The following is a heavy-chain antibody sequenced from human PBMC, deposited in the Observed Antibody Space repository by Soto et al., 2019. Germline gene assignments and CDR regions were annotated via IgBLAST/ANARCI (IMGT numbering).Heavy chain of an antibody. D-gene: IGHD7-27*01. CDR2: IIPVFGTT. Sequence: QVHVVQSGAEVKKPGSSVKVTCKAFGGTFNSFGINWVRQAPGQGLEWMGGIIPVFGTTKYAQKFRDRVTLVADGSTSTSYRELGSLTSDDTAVYYCAIEVWGRGGYYLDSWGQGTLVTVSS. V-gene: IGHV1-69*01. J-gene: IGHJ4*02. CDR3: AIEVWGRGGYYLDS. CDR1: GGTFNSFG.